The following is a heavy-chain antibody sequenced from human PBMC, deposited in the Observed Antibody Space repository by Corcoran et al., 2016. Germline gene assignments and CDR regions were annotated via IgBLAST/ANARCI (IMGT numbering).Heavy chain of an antibody. V-gene: IGHV3-30*03. D-gene: IGHD3-10*01. Sequence: QVQLVESGGGVVQPGKSLRLSCVASGFIFSSYGMHWVRQAPGKGLEWVAVISYDGSDKYYADSVKGRFTISRDNSKNTLYLQMNSLSTEDTGLYYCARRPGIMTMGIDYWGQGTLVTVSS. CDR2: ISYDGSDK. J-gene: IGHJ4*02. CDR3: ARRPGIMTMGIDY. CDR1: GFIFSSYG.